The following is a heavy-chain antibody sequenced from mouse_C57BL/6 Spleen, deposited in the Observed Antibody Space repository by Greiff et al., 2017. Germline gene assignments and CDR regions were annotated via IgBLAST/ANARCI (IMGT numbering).Heavy chain of an antibody. Sequence: EVKLVESGPELVKPGASVKISCKASGYSFTDYNMNWVKQSNGKSLEWIGVINPNYGTTSYNQKFKGKATLTVDQSSSTAYMQLNSLTSEDSAVYYCARRGAYYSNYDAMDYWGQGTSVTVSS. CDR3: ARRGAYYSNYDAMDY. CDR1: GYSFTDYN. D-gene: IGHD2-5*01. V-gene: IGHV1-39*01. J-gene: IGHJ4*01. CDR2: INPNYGTT.